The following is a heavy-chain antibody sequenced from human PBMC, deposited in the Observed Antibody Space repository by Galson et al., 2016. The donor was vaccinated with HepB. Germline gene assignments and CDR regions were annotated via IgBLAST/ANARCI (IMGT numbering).Heavy chain of an antibody. CDR3: ARGFSESYACVDF. Sequence: SLRLSCAASGFTFSKYAIHWVRQAPGKRLEWVAVISFDGTNTYSADSVKGRFTISRDHSKNTLFLQMNSLRPEDTAVYYCARGFSESYACVDFWGQGTLVTVSS. CDR1: GFTFSKYA. J-gene: IGHJ4*02. V-gene: IGHV3-30-3*01. D-gene: IGHD1-26*01. CDR2: ISFDGTNT.